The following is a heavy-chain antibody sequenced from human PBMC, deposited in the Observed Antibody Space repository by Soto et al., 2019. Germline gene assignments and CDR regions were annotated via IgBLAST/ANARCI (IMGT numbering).Heavy chain of an antibody. CDR2: INQSGSA. J-gene: IGHJ6*02. CDR3: SIAVAAQNEGYYFYGLDV. CDR1: GGSFSGYS. Sequence: PSETLSLTCAAYGGSFSGYSWSWIRQPPGKGLEWVGEINQSGSANYNPSLKSRVTISVDTSKNQFSLQLSSVTTADTAVYYCSIAVAAQNEGYYFYGLDVWGQGTTVTVSS. D-gene: IGHD2-15*01. V-gene: IGHV4-34*01.